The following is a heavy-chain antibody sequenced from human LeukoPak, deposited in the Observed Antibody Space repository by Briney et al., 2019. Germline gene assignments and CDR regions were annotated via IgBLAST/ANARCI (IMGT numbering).Heavy chain of an antibody. Sequence: SETLSLTCTVSGGSIRSESHYWGWIRQSPGKGLEWIGSVYYRGGTYYNPSLKSRLAISVDTSKNQFSLKLNSVTAADTAVYFCARRGGFHDTWGQGTLVTVSS. V-gene: IGHV4-39*01. J-gene: IGHJ3*01. D-gene: IGHD3-16*01. CDR2: VYYRGGT. CDR3: ARRGGFHDT. CDR1: GGSIRSESHY.